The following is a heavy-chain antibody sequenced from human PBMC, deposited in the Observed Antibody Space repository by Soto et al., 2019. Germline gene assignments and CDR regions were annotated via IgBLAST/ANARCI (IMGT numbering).Heavy chain of an antibody. CDR1: GSTFSSYG. V-gene: IGHV3-33*01. Sequence: QVQLVESGGGVVQPGRSLRLSCAASGSTFSSYGMHWVRQAPGKGLEWVAVIWYDGSNKYYVDSVKGRFTISRDNSKNTLYLQMNSLRAEDTAVYYCARDFGAIYAFDIWGQGTMVTVSS. J-gene: IGHJ3*02. CDR3: ARDFGAIYAFDI. CDR2: IWYDGSNK. D-gene: IGHD3-16*01.